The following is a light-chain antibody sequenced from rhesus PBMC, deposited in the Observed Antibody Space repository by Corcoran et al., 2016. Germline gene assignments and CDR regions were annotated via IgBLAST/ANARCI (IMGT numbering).Light chain of an antibody. V-gene: IGKV1-21*01. Sequence: DIQITQSPSSLSASVGDRVTITCRASQGIISWLAWYQQNPGKAPKLLIYRSSSLQSGAPSRFSGRGSGTDVTLTISSLQPDDFATYECQQYNSAPHSFGQGTKVEIK. J-gene: IGKJ2*01. CDR1: QGIISW. CDR3: QQYNSAPHS. CDR2: RSS.